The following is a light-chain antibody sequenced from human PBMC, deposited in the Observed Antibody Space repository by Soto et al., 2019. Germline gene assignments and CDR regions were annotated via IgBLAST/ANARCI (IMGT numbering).Light chain of an antibody. CDR2: SYN. V-gene: IGLV1-44*01. CDR1: SSNIGRNT. Sequence: QSVLTQPPSASGTPGQRVTISCSGSSSNIGRNTVNWYQQLPGTAPKLLIYSYNQRPSGVPDRFSGSKSGTSASLAISGLQSEDEAYYYCATWDDSLNGRVFGGGTKVTVL. CDR3: ATWDDSLNGRV. J-gene: IGLJ2*01.